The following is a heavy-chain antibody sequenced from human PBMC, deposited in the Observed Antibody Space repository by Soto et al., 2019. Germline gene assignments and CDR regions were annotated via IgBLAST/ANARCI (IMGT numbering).Heavy chain of an antibody. D-gene: IGHD2-15*01. CDR3: AREEGYCSGGSCYSRRVFDY. V-gene: IGHV1-2*04. Sequence: QVQLVQSGAEVKKPGASVKVSCKASGYTFTGYYMHWVRQAPGQGLEWMGWINPNSGGTNYAQKFQGWVTMTRETSISTAYMELSRLRSDDTAVYYCAREEGYCSGGSCYSRRVFDYWGQGTLVTVSS. J-gene: IGHJ4*02. CDR2: INPNSGGT. CDR1: GYTFTGYY.